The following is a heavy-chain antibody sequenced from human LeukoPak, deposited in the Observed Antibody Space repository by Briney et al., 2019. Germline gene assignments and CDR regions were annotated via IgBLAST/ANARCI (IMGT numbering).Heavy chain of an antibody. CDR1: GGSISSSSYY. Sequence: SETLSLTCSVSGGSISSSSYYWGWIRQPPGKDLEWIGSIYYSGSTYYNPSLKSRVTISVDTSKNQFSLKLSSVTAADTAVYYCARHAYSSSLGYWFDPWGQGTLVTVSS. CDR2: IYYSGST. J-gene: IGHJ5*02. V-gene: IGHV4-39*01. CDR3: ARHAYSSSLGYWFDP. D-gene: IGHD6-13*01.